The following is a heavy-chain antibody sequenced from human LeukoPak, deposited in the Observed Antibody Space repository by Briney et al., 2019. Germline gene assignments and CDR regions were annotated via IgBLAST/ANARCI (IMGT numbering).Heavy chain of an antibody. CDR1: GYTFTGYY. CDR3: ARAYGSLTRDWFDP. CDR2: INPNSGGT. J-gene: IGHJ5*02. D-gene: IGHD3-16*01. V-gene: IGHV1-2*02. Sequence: ASVKVSCKASGYTFTGYYMHWVRQAPGQGLEWMGWINPNSGGTNYAQKFQGRVTMTRDTSISTAYMELSRLRSDDTAVYYCARAYGSLTRDWFDPWGQGTLVTVSS.